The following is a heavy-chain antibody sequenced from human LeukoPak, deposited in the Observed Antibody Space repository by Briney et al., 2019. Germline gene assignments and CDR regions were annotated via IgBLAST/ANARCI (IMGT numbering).Heavy chain of an antibody. CDR3: ATDLGNYYDSSGSLTRPAAFDY. Sequence: ASVKVSCKVSGYTLTELSMHWVRQAPGKGLEWMGGFDPEDGETIYAQKFQGRVTMNEATSTDTAYMELSSLRSEDTAVYYCATDLGNYYDSSGSLTRPAAFDYWGQGTLVTVSS. J-gene: IGHJ4*02. CDR2: FDPEDGET. V-gene: IGHV1-24*01. CDR1: GYTLTELS. D-gene: IGHD3-22*01.